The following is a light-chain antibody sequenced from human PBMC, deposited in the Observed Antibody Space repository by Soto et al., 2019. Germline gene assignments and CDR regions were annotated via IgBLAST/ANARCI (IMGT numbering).Light chain of an antibody. V-gene: IGLV2-8*01. CDR1: TSGVGGYNY. J-gene: IGLJ1*01. Sequence: QSALTQPPSAPGSPGQSVTISCTGTTSGVGGYNYVSWYQQHPGKAPKLMIYEVIKRPSGVPDRFSGSKSGNTASLTVSGLQAEDEADYYCTSYVPSDNYVFGTGTKVTVL. CDR2: EVI. CDR3: TSYVPSDNYV.